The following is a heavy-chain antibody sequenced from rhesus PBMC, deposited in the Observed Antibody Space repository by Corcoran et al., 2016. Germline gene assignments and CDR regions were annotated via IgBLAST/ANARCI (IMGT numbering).Heavy chain of an antibody. V-gene: IGHV3-178*01. Sequence: EVQLVESGGGLAKPGGSPRLSCAASGFTFSDYYMDWVRQAPGKGLEGVSSISNGGGSTWDADSVKGRFTISRENAKNTLYLQMNSLSAEDTAVYYCARDHSSGWSGYGLDSWGQGVVVTVSA. CDR3: ARDHSSGWSGYGLDS. D-gene: IGHD6S26*01. CDR2: ISNGGGST. J-gene: IGHJ6*01. CDR1: GFTFSDYY.